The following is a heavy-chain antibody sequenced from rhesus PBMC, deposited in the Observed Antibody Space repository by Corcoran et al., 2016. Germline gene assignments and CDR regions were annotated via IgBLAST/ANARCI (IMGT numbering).Heavy chain of an antibody. CDR2: IGGSSGGT. D-gene: IGHD4-17*01. V-gene: IGHV4-127*01. CDR1: GYSISSGYG. J-gene: IGHJ4*01. Sequence: QVQLQESGPGLVKPSETLSLTCAVSGYSISSGYGWSWIRQPPGKGLEWIGYIGGSSGGTNYNPTLKSRVTISKDTSKNQFSLKLSSVTAADTAVYYCAGTNYPFDYWGQGVLVTVSS. CDR3: AGTNYPFDY.